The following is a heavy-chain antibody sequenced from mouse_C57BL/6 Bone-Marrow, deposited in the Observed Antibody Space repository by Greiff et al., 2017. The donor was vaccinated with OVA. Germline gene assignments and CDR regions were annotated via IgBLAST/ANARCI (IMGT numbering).Heavy chain of an antibody. V-gene: IGHV5-15*01. CDR3: ARGGVFFSY. J-gene: IGHJ3*01. Sequence: EVKLMESGGGLVQPGGSLKLSCAASGFTFSDYGMAWVRQAPRKGPEWVAFISNLAYSIYYADTVTGRFTISRENAKNTLYLEMSSLRSEDTAMCYCARGGVFFSYWGQGTLVTVSA. CDR2: ISNLAYSI. CDR1: GFTFSDYG.